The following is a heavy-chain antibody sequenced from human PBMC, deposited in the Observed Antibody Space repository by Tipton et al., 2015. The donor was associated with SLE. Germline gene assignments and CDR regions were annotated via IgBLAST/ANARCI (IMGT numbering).Heavy chain of an antibody. D-gene: IGHD6-13*01. Sequence: TLSLTCTVSGGSISSHYWSWIRQPPGKGLEWIGYIYYSGSTNYNPSPKSRVTISVDTSKNQFSLKLSSVTAADTAVYYCARGDSSTGDIWGQGTMVTVSS. CDR2: IYYSGST. CDR1: GGSISSHY. V-gene: IGHV4-59*11. J-gene: IGHJ3*02. CDR3: ARGDSSTGDI.